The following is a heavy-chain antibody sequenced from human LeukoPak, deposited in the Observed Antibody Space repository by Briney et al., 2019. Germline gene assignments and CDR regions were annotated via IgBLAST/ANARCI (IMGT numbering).Heavy chain of an antibody. Sequence: TSETLSLTCTVSGGSISSSSYYWGWIRQPPGKGLEWIGSIYYSGSTYCNPSLKSRVTISVDTSKNQFSLKLSSVTAADTAVYYCASGLHFWGNPRLGYFQHWGQGTLVTVSS. J-gene: IGHJ1*01. D-gene: IGHD4-11*01. CDR1: GGSISSSSYY. V-gene: IGHV4-39*01. CDR2: IYYSGST. CDR3: ASGLHFWGNPRLGYFQH.